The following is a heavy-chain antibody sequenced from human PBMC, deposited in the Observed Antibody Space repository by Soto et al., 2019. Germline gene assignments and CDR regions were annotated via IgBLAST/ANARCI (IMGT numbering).Heavy chain of an antibody. D-gene: IGHD5-12*01. V-gene: IGHV4-34*01. CDR2: INHSGST. CDR3: EEAGYDAFYI. Sequence: SETLSLTCAVYGGSFSGYYWSWIRQPPGKGLEWIGEINHSGSTNYNPSLKGRVTISVDTSKNQFSLKLSSVTAADTAVYYCEEAGYDAFYIWCLGKMLPVS. CDR1: GGSFSGYY. J-gene: IGHJ3*02.